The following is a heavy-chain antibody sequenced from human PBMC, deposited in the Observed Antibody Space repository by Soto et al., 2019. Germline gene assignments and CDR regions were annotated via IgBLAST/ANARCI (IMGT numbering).Heavy chain of an antibody. CDR2: IYYSGST. D-gene: IGHD2-2*01. V-gene: IGHV4-39*01. Sequence: SETLSLTCTVSGGSISSSSYYWGWIRQPPGKGLEWIGSIYYSGSTYYNPSLKSRVTISVDTSKNQFSLKLSSVTAADTAVYYCIVPAAQNYYYGMDVWGQGTTVTVSS. CDR3: IVPAAQNYYYGMDV. J-gene: IGHJ6*02. CDR1: GGSISSSSYY.